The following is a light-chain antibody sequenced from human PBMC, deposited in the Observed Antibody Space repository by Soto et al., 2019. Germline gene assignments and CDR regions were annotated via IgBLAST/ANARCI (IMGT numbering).Light chain of an antibody. CDR1: QGISNY. CDR3: QKYNSAPRT. Sequence: DIQMTQSPSSLSVSVGDRVTITCWASQGISNYLAWYQQKPGKVPKLLIYAASTLQSGVPSRFSGSGSGTDFTLTISSLQPEDVATYYCQKYNSAPRTFGPGTKVDIK. CDR2: AAS. J-gene: IGKJ3*01. V-gene: IGKV1-27*01.